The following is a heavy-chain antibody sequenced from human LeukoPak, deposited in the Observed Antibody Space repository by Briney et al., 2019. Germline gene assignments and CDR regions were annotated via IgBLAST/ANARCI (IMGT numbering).Heavy chain of an antibody. D-gene: IGHD2-2*01. CDR3: ARTVPAAPDYYYGMDV. J-gene: IGHJ6*02. CDR1: GGSISSGGYY. V-gene: IGHV4-31*03. Sequence: PSQTLSLTCTVSGGSISSGGYYWSWIRQHPGKGLELIGYIYYSGSTYYNPSLKSRVTISVDTSKNQFSLKLSSVTAADTAVYYCARTVPAAPDYYYGMDVWGQGTTVTVSS. CDR2: IYYSGST.